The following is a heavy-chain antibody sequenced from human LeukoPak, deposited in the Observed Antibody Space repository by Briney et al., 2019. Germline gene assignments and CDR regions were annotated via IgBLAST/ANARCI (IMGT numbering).Heavy chain of an antibody. CDR2: INHRGYT. J-gene: IGHJ4*02. CDR1: VVSFNDYY. D-gene: IGHD4-17*01. CDR3: TRMTTGHDY. Sequence: NTSETLSLTCAVSVVSFNDYYWSCVRQTPGKGLEWIWEINHRGYTNDSPSLKSRVTLSIDTSRKQFSVNLRSVTVADTGIYYCTRMTTGHDYWGQGTLVTVSS. V-gene: IGHV4-34*01.